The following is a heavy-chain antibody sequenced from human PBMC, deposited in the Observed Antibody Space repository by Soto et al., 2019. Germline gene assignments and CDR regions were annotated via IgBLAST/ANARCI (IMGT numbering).Heavy chain of an antibody. CDR2: ISGSGGST. J-gene: IGHJ6*03. CDR3: AKEYDWNYYYYYYMDV. CDR1: GFTFSSYA. Sequence: GGSLRLSCAASGFTFSSYAMSWVRQAPGKGLEWVSAISGSGGSTYYADSVKGRFTISRDNSKNTLYLQMNSLRAEDTAVYYCAKEYDWNYYYYYYMDVWGKGTTVTVSS. D-gene: IGHD1-1*01. V-gene: IGHV3-23*01.